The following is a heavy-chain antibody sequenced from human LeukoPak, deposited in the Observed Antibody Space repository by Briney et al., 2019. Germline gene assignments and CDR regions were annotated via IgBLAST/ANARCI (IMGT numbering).Heavy chain of an antibody. V-gene: IGHV4-39*01. CDR3: ASALCFGDLELHP. D-gene: IGHD3-10*01. Sequence: SETLSPTCTVPGGSISSSTYFWGWIRQPPGKGLEWIGSIYYSGSTYYNPSLKSRVTISVDMSKNQFSMKLSSVTAADTAVYYCASALCFGDLELHPWGQGPLVTVSS. CDR2: IYYSGST. CDR1: GGSISSSTYF. J-gene: IGHJ5*02.